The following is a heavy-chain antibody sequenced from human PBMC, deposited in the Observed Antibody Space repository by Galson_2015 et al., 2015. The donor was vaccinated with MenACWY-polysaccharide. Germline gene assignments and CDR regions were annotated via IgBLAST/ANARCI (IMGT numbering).Heavy chain of an antibody. CDR3: TRVDCSGRTSYFAY. CDR1: GGTFDDHA. D-gene: IGHD2-15*01. J-gene: IGHJ4*02. V-gene: IGHV1-69*04. Sequence: SVKVSCKASGGTFDDHAFTWLRQAPGKGLEWVGRIIPLLGKPNYAQKIQDRVTIIADKSTSTVYMELSSLRSEDTAVYYCTRVDCSGRTSYFAYWGQGTLVTVSS. CDR2: IIPLLGKP.